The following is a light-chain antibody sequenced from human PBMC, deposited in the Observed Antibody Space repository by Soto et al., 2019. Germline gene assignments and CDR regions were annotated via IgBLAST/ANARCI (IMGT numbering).Light chain of an antibody. CDR1: QDINNY. J-gene: IGKJ4*01. CDR2: DAS. V-gene: IGKV1-33*01. CDR3: QKYGDLLT. Sequence: DIQMTQSPSSLSAAVGDRVTITCLSSQDINNYLNWYQHKPGRAPKLLIYDASNLEIGVPSRFSGCGSGTDFTFTISSLQPEDIATYYWQKYGDLLTFGGGTKVQIK.